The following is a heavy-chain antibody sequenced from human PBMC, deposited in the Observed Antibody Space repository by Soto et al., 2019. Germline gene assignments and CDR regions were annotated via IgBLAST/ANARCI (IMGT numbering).Heavy chain of an antibody. CDR2: ISSRSSTI. Sequence: PGGSLRLSCAASGFTFSSYTMHWVRQTQGKGLERVSYISSRSSTIFYADSVKGRFTISRDNVKNSLYLQMNSLRAEDTAVYYCASGTNGAFFVYWGQG. CDR3: ASGTNGAFFVY. V-gene: IGHV3-48*04. J-gene: IGHJ4*02. CDR1: GFTFSSYT. D-gene: IGHD2-8*01.